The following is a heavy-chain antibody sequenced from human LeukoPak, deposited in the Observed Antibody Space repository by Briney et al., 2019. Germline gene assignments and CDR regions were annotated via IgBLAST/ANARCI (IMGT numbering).Heavy chain of an antibody. D-gene: IGHD2-2*01. CDR2: INSDGSST. V-gene: IGHV3-74*01. CDR1: GFTFINYW. J-gene: IGHJ4*02. Sequence: PGGSLRLSCAASGFTFINYWMHWVRQAPGKGLVWVSHINSDGSSTTYADSVKGRFTISRDNAKNTLYLQMDSLRSEDTAVYYCARGGVTAAYDYWGQGTLVTASS. CDR3: ARGGVTAAYDY.